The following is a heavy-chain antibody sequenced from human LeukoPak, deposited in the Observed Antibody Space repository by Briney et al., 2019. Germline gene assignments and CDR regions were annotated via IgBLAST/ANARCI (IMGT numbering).Heavy chain of an antibody. J-gene: IGHJ4*02. D-gene: IGHD6-13*01. CDR2: INWNAGST. Sequence: GGSLRLSCAASGFISGDYGMSWVRQAPGKGLEWVSGINWNAGSTGYADSVKGRFTISRDNSKNSLYLEMNSLRVEDTAVYYCARGHYSSSWYADYWGQGTLVTVSS. CDR1: GFISGDYG. V-gene: IGHV3-20*04. CDR3: ARGHYSSSWYADY.